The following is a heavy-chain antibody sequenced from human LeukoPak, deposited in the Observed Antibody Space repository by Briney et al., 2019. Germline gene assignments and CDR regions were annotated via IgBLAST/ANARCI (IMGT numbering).Heavy chain of an antibody. CDR1: GASISNNF. Sequence: AEALPLTCTVSGASISNNFWSWIRQPAGKGLEWIGRIYSSGSTNYNPSLKSRVTMSVDTSKNQFSLKLSSVTAADTAVYYCARDEYYYDSSGPLSEWGQGTLVTVSS. V-gene: IGHV4-4*07. CDR3: ARDEYYYDSSGPLSE. J-gene: IGHJ4*02. CDR2: IYSSGST. D-gene: IGHD3-22*01.